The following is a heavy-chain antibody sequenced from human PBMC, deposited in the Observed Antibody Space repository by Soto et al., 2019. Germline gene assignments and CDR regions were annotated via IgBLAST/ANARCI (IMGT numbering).Heavy chain of an antibody. J-gene: IGHJ4*02. D-gene: IGHD7-27*01. Sequence: QVQLVQSGAEVKELGSSVKVSCKTSGGTFTTSSFVWVRQGPGQGLEWMGGIIPIFSKTNFAPKFQGSVTFTADESTRTVYMDLSSLRSEDTAIYYCATDVVRSTGGDSWGQGTLVTVSS. CDR2: IIPIFSKT. V-gene: IGHV1-69*01. CDR3: ATDVVRSTGGDS. CDR1: GGTFTTSS.